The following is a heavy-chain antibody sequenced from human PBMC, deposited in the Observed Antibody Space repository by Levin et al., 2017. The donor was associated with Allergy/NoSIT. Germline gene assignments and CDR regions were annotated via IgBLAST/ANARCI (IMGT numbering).Heavy chain of an antibody. V-gene: IGHV3-9*01. J-gene: IGHJ4*02. CDR2: IRWNSYSI. CDR1: GFSFDDYA. CDR3: VKDSGILTAALGY. Sequence: PGGSLRLSCAASGFSFDDYAMHWVRQIPGRGPEWVAGIRWNSYSIGYADSVKGRFTISRDNAKNSLYLQMDSLRVEDTALYYCVKDSGILTAALGYWGQGTVVAVSS. D-gene: IGHD3-9*01.